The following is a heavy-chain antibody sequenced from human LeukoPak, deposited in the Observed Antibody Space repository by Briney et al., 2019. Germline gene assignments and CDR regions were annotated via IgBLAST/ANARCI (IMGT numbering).Heavy chain of an antibody. CDR3: ARGPRYCSSNSCSFDP. Sequence: GGSLRLSCAASGFTISTYWMSWVRQAPGKGLEWVASIKQDESEKYYVDSVKGRFTISRDNAKNSLYLQMNSLRAEDTAVYYCARGPRYCSSNSCSFDPWGQGTLVTVSS. V-gene: IGHV3-7*01. CDR2: IKQDESEK. D-gene: IGHD2-2*01. CDR1: GFTISTYW. J-gene: IGHJ5*02.